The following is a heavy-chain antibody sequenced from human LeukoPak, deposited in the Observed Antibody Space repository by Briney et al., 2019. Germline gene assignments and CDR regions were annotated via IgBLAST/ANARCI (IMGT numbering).Heavy chain of an antibody. V-gene: IGHV3-11*03. D-gene: IGHD1-26*01. CDR3: ATVYSGSYLAYY. CDR1: GFTFSDYY. CDR2: ISNSGSYT. J-gene: IGHJ4*02. Sequence: GRSLRLSCAASGFTFSDYYMSWIRQAPGKGLEWVSYISNSGSYTNYADSVKGRFTISRDNAKNSLYLQMNSLRAEDTAVYYCATVYSGSYLAYYWGQGTLVTVSS.